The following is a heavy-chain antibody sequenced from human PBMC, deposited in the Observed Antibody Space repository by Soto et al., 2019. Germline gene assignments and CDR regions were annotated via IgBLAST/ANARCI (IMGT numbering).Heavy chain of an antibody. CDR1: GGSLSGHY. CDR2: INHSGST. Sequence: QVQLQQWGAGLLKPSETLSLTCAVYGGSLSGHYWSWICQPPGKGLEWIGEINHSGSTTYNPSLKSRVTSSVDTSKDQLSLKLSSVTAADTAVYYCARGALFPYGPFDPWGQGPLVTVSS. V-gene: IGHV4-34*02. D-gene: IGHD3-10*02. CDR3: ARGALFPYGPFDP. J-gene: IGHJ5*02.